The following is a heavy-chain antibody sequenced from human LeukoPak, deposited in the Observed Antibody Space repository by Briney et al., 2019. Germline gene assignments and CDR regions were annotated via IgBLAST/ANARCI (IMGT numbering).Heavy chain of an antibody. CDR2: IWDDGGTK. CDR3: AREGLTGSTNWFDS. CDR1: GFTFSIYG. Sequence: GRSLRLSCAASGFTFSIYGMHWVRQAPGKGLEWVAVIWDDGGTKYYSDSVKGRFTISRDNSKSTLYLEMNSLRVEDTAVYYCAREGLTGSTNWFDSWGQGTLATVSS. D-gene: IGHD1-7*01. V-gene: IGHV3-33*08. J-gene: IGHJ5*01.